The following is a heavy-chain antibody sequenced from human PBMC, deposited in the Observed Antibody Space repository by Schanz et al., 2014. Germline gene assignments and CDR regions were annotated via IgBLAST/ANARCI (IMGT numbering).Heavy chain of an antibody. CDR1: GYNFTTYT. D-gene: IGHD6-13*01. Sequence: QVQLVQSGSELTRPGASVKVSCKASGYNFTTYTMNWVRQAPGQGLEWMGWINTNTGNPTYAQGFTGRFVFSLDTSVSTAYLQINSLLAEDTAIYYCATEGPRSSWPPHFGYWGQGTLVTVSP. CDR3: ATEGPRSSWPPHFGY. CDR2: INTNTGNP. V-gene: IGHV7-4-1*02. J-gene: IGHJ4*02.